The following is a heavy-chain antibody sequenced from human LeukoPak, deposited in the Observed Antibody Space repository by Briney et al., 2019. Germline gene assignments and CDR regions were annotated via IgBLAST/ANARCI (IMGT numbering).Heavy chain of an antibody. J-gene: IGHJ2*01. Sequence: HPGGSLRLSCVTTGFAFSGDWMSWVRQAPGKGLEWVANINQDESERFVVDSLRGRVTISRDNTRNSLYLQMHSLRVDDTAVYYCARCRGSGRSGWYFDLWGRGTLVTVSS. CDR2: INQDESER. CDR1: GFAFSGDW. CDR3: ARCRGSGRSGWYFDL. V-gene: IGHV3-7*01. D-gene: IGHD6-19*01.